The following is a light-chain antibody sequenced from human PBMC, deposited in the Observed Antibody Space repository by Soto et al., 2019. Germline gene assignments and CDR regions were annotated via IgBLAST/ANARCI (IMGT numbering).Light chain of an antibody. CDR3: QESRSALWGT. CDR1: QNIYNS. CDR2: GAS. Sequence: DIQMTQSPSSLSASLGDRVTITCRTSQNIYNSLNWYQQKAGRAPAVLIHGASNLQGGVPLRFSGSGSGTDFTLTISGLQPEDSATYYCQESRSALWGTCGQGTKVEVK. V-gene: IGKV1-39*01. J-gene: IGKJ1*01.